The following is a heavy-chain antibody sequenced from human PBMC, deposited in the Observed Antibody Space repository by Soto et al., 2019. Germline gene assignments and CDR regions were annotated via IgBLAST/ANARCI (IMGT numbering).Heavy chain of an antibody. CDR1: GDTFSRST. V-gene: IGHV1-69*02. J-gene: IGHJ4*02. CDR2: TIPILSMS. D-gene: IGHD3-10*01. Sequence: QMVQSGAEVKKPGSSVKVSCTASGDTFSRSTLSWVRQAPGQGLEWMGRTIPILSMSDYAQKFQGRVTITADKPTSTVYMELSRLRSEDTAVYYCATNYGSGSAHFDNWGQGTLVTVSS. CDR3: ATNYGSGSAHFDN.